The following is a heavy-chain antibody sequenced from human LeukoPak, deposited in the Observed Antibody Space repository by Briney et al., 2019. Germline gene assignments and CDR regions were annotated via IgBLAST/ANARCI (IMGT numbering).Heavy chain of an antibody. D-gene: IGHD2-2*01. CDR2: IYYSGST. V-gene: IGHV4-59*01. J-gene: IGHJ4*02. CDR1: GXSISSYY. CDR3: ARSYCSSTSCYDYFDY. Sequence: PSETLSLTCTVSGXSISSYYWSWIRQPPGKGREWIGYIYYSGSTNYNPSLKSRVTISVDTSKNQFSLKLSSVTAADTAVYYCARSYCSSTSCYDYFDYWGQGTLVTVSS.